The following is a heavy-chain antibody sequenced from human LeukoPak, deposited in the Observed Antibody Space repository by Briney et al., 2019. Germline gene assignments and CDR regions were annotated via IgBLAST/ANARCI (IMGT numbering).Heavy chain of an antibody. J-gene: IGHJ4*02. CDR3: ARVTPLRDFWSGYYFVGGDY. Sequence: GASVKVSCKASGYTFTSCGISWVRQAPGQGLEWMGWISAYNGNTNYAQKLQGRVTMTTDTSTSTAYMELRSLRSDDTAVYYCARVTPLRDFWSGYYFVGGDYWGQGTLVTVSS. D-gene: IGHD3-3*01. CDR1: GYTFTSCG. CDR2: ISAYNGNT. V-gene: IGHV1-18*01.